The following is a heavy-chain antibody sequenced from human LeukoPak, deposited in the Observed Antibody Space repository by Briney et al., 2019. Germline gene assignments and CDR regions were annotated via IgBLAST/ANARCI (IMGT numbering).Heavy chain of an antibody. CDR1: RFSFSTYP. Sequence: GGSLRLSFEASRFSFSTYPMGWVRRAPGKGLEWVSGMSASGDVTFHADPLKGRFTISRDNAKNSLYLQMNSLRAEDTAVYYCAKDPNGDYIGTFDIWGQGTMVTVSS. J-gene: IGHJ3*02. CDR3: AKDPNGDYIGTFDI. CDR2: MSASGDVT. V-gene: IGHV3-23*01. D-gene: IGHD4-17*01.